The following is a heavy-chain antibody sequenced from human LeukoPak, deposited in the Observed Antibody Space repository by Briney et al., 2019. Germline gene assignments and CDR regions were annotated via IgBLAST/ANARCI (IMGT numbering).Heavy chain of an antibody. V-gene: IGHV5-51*01. J-gene: IGHJ5*02. CDR3: ARHAHGTPQGDIVVVPAASWFDP. CDR2: IYPGDSDT. Sequence: GESLKISCKGSGYSFTSYWIGWVRPMPGKGLEWMGIIYPGDSDTRYSPSFQGQVTISADKSISTAYLQWSSLKASDTAMYYCARHAHGTPQGDIVVVPAASWFDPWGQGTLVTVSS. CDR1: GYSFTSYW. D-gene: IGHD2-2*01.